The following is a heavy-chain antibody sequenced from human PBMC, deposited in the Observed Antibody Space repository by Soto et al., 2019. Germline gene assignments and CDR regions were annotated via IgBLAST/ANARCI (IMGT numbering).Heavy chain of an antibody. J-gene: IGHJ4*02. Sequence: SGPTLVNPTQTLTLTCTFSGFSLSTSGMCVSWIRQPPGKALERLALIDWDDDKYYSTSLKTRLTISKDTSKNQVVLTMTNMDPVDTATYYCARIPTNYYGSGSSNYFDYWGQGTLVTVSS. CDR3: ARIPTNYYGSGSSNYFDY. CDR2: IDWDDDK. CDR1: GFSLSTSGMC. V-gene: IGHV2-70*01. D-gene: IGHD3-10*01.